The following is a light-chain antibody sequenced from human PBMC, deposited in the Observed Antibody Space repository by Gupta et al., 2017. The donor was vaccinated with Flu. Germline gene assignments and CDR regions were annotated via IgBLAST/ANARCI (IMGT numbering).Light chain of an antibody. Sequence: QSVLIQTPSASGPPGQRVTMSCSGSSSNIEDNYVFWYQQLPGTAPKIIIYRNSQRPSGVPDRISGSKSGTSAFLAISGLRSEDEADYYCAVWDDRRDAWVFGGGTKVTVL. CDR1: SSNIEDNY. J-gene: IGLJ2*01. V-gene: IGLV1-47*01. CDR3: AVWDDRRDAWV. CDR2: RNS.